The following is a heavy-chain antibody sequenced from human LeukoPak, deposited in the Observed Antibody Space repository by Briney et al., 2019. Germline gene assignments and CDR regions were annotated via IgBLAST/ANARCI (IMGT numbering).Heavy chain of an antibody. CDR3: ARGPKLPLVGDAFDI. D-gene: IGHD1-26*01. Sequence: SETLSLTCTVSGGSISNTFYYWGWIRQPPGKGLEWIGSINYSGSTYYNPSLKSRVTISVDTSKNQFSLKLSSVTAADTAVYYCARGPKLPLVGDAFDIWGQGTMVTVSS. CDR2: INYSGST. CDR1: GGSISNTFYY. J-gene: IGHJ3*02. V-gene: IGHV4-39*01.